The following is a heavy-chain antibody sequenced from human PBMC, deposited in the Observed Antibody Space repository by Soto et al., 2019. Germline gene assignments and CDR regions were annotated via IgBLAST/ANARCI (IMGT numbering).Heavy chain of an antibody. CDR2: IYYSGST. V-gene: IGHV4-59*08. CDR3: ARWTFGSMIRGTYYGMDV. CDR1: GDSINSFY. J-gene: IGHJ6*02. D-gene: IGHD3-10*01. Sequence: PSETLSLTCTVSGDSINSFYWSWIRQPPGKGLEWIGHIYYSGSTNYNPSLKSRVTISVDTSKNQFSLKLSSVTAADTAVYYCARWTFGSMIRGTYYGMDVWGQGTTVTVSS.